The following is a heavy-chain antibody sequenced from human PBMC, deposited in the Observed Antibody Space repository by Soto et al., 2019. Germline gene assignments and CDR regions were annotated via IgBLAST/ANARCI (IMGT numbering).Heavy chain of an antibody. Sequence: QVHLVQSGAEVKKPGSSVKVSCKASGGTFSNSAISWVRQAPGQGLEWMGGIIPIFRTPDYAQKFQGRVTMTADESTSTAGMEWSSLRSEDTAVYYFARDKDRLQLGGNYYYAVDVWGQGTAVTVSS. V-gene: IGHV1-69*12. CDR2: IIPIFRTP. CDR1: GGTFSNSA. D-gene: IGHD5-12*01. CDR3: ARDKDRLQLGGNYYYAVDV. J-gene: IGHJ6*02.